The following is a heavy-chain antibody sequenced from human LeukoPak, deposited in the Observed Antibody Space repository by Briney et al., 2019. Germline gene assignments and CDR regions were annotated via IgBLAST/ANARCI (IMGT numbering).Heavy chain of an antibody. D-gene: IGHD3-22*01. CDR1: GGSFSGYY. Sequence: SETLSLTCAVYGGSFSGYYWSWIRQPPGKGLEWIGEINHSGGTNYNPSLKSRVTISVDTSKNQFSLKLSSVTAADTAVYYCARGPYYYDSSGYSPDFDYWGQGTLVTVSS. CDR3: ARGPYYYDSSGYSPDFDY. V-gene: IGHV4-34*01. J-gene: IGHJ4*02. CDR2: INHSGGT.